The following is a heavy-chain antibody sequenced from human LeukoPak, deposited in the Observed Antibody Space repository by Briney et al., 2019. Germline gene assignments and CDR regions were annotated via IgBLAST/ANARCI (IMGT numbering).Heavy chain of an antibody. CDR2: ISAYNGNT. Sequence: GASVKVSCKASGYTFTSYGISWVRQAPGQGLEWMGWISAYNGNTNYAQKLQGRVTMTTDTSTSTPYMELRSLRSDDTAVYYCARDRVGANIWRYYGMDVWGPGTLVTVSS. V-gene: IGHV1-18*01. CDR3: ARDRVGANIWRYYGMDV. D-gene: IGHD1-26*01. CDR1: GYTFTSYG. J-gene: IGHJ6*02.